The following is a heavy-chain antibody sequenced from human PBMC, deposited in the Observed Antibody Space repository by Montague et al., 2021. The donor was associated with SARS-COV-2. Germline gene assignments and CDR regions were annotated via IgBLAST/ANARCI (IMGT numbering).Heavy chain of an antibody. D-gene: IGHD3-16*01. J-gene: IGHJ6*02. CDR2: IYYAGNT. CDR3: ARGGADHYAMDV. V-gene: IGHV4/OR15-8*02. Sequence: SETLSLTCVVSDGSISSPNWWNWVRQPPGKGLEWIGEIYYAGNTNYNPSLKSRVTIFIDKSKNHFSLQLSSVTAADTAVYYCARGGADHYAMDVWGQGTTVAVSS. CDR1: DGSISSPNW.